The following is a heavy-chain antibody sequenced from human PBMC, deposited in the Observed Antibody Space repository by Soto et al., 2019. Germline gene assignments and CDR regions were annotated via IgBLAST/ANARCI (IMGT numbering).Heavy chain of an antibody. J-gene: IGHJ4*02. CDR1: VITFNTAW. CDR2: IKVKPDGGAT. CDR3: TAGSPFNY. V-gene: IGHV3-15*01. Sequence: GWSLRLSCAASVITFNTAWLTWVRQAPGKGLEWVGRIKVKPDGGATDYAAPVEGRFTISRDDSQNTVFLQMNSLKTDDTAVYYCTAGSPFNYWGPGTLVTVSS.